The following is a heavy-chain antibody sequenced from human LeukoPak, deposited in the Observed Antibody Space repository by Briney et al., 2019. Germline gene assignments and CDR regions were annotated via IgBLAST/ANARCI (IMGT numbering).Heavy chain of an antibody. D-gene: IGHD3-22*01. J-gene: IGHJ4*02. Sequence: PSETLSLTCAVYGGSFSGYYWSWLRQPPGKGLEWIGEINHSGSTNYNPSLKSRVTISVDTSKNHLSLKLSSVTAADTAVYYCARYYYDSSGYSQYYFDYWGQGTLVTVSS. CDR3: ARYYYDSSGYSQYYFDY. CDR1: GGSFSGYY. V-gene: IGHV4-34*01. CDR2: INHSGST.